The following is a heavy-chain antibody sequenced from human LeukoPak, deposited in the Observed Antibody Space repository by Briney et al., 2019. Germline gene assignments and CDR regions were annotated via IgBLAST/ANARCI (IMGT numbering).Heavy chain of an antibody. V-gene: IGHV4-30-2*01. CDR3: ARATTVVSYYYYYGMDV. J-gene: IGHJ6*02. CDR2: IYHSGST. CDR1: GGSISSGGYS. Sequence: SETLSLTCAVSGGSISSGGYSWSWIRQPPGKGLEWIGYIYHSGSTYYNPSLKSRVTISVDRSKNQFSLKLSSVTAADTAVYYCARATTVVSYYYYYGMDVWGQGTTVTVSS. D-gene: IGHD4-23*01.